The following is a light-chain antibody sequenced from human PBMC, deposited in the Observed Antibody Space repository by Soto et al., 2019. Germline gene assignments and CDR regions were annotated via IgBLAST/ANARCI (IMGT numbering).Light chain of an antibody. Sequence: QPALTQPRSVSGSPGQPVTISCTGTSSDVGGYNYVSWYQQHPGKAPKLMIYDVSKRPSGVPDRFSGSKSGNTASLTISGLQAEDEADYYCCSYAGSYTYVFGTGTKVTVL. CDR3: CSYAGSYTYV. CDR2: DVS. J-gene: IGLJ1*01. CDR1: SSDVGGYNY. V-gene: IGLV2-11*01.